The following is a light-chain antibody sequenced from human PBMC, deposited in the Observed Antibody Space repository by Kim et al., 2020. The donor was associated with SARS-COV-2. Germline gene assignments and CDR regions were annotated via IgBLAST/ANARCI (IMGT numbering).Light chain of an antibody. CDR1: SGTIGSNY. CDR2: EDN. CDR3: QSYDSSNQGV. Sequence: NFMLTQPHSVSASPGKTVTISCTRSSGTIGSNYVQWYQQRPGSVPTTVIYEDNQRPSGVPDRFSGSLDSSSNSASLTISGLKTEDEADYYCQSYDSSNQGVFGGGTQLTVL. J-gene: IGLJ2*01. V-gene: IGLV6-57*03.